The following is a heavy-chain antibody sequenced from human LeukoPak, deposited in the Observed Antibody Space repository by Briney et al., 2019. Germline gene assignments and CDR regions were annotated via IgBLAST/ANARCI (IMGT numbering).Heavy chain of an antibody. Sequence: ASVKVSCKASGYTFTNYYMHWVRQAPGQGLEWMGIINPSGGSTSYAQKFQGRVTMTRDTSTSTVYMELSSLRSEDTAVYYCARDGPIQLWFGLYYYYGMDVWGQGTTVTVSS. D-gene: IGHD5-18*01. J-gene: IGHJ6*02. CDR1: GYTFTNYY. CDR2: INPSGGST. V-gene: IGHV1-46*01. CDR3: ARDGPIQLWFGLYYYYGMDV.